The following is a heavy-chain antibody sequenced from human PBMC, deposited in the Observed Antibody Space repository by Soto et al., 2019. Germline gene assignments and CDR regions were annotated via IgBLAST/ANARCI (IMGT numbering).Heavy chain of an antibody. CDR3: ARHGVPGYQLPTDY. J-gene: IGHJ4*02. CDR1: GGSISSSSYY. D-gene: IGHD2-2*01. CDR2: IYYSGST. V-gene: IGHV4-39*01. Sequence: PSGTLSLTCTVSGGSISSSSYYWGWIRQPPGKGLEWIGSIYYSGSTYYNPSLKSRVTISVDTSKNQFSLKLSSVTAADTAVYYCARHGVPGYQLPTDYWGQGTLVTVSS.